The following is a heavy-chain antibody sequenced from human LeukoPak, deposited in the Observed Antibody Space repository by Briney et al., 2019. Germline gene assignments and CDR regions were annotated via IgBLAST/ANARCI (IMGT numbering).Heavy chain of an antibody. CDR3: KEVDY. V-gene: IGHV3-43D*03. CDR1: GFTFDDYA. CDR2: ISWDGGST. Sequence: PGGSLRLSCAASGFTFDDYAMHWVRQAPGKGLEWVSLISWDGGSTYYADSVKGRFTISRDNSKNTLYLQMNSLRVEDTAVYYCKEVDYWGQGTLVTVSS. J-gene: IGHJ4*02.